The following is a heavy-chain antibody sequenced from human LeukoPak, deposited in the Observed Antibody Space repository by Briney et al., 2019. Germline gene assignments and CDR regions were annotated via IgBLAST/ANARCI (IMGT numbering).Heavy chain of an antibody. CDR1: GFTLSRYG. V-gene: IGHV3-74*01. CDR3: VRRYCSSSSCTLDS. D-gene: IGHD2-15*01. CDR2: INSEGSST. Sequence: PGGSLRLSCAASGFTLSRYGMNWVRQAPGKGLVWVSRINSEGSSTTYADSVKGRFTISRDNAKNTLILQMNSLRAEDTAVYYCVRRYCSSSSCTLDSWGQGTLVTVSS. J-gene: IGHJ4*02.